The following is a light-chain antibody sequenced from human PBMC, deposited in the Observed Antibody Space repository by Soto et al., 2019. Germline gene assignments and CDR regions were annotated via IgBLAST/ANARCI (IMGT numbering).Light chain of an antibody. CDR2: GSS. Sequence: QTVVTQPPSVSGAPGQRVTISCTGSRTNIGGGYDVHWYQQLPGTAPKLLISGSSNRPSGVPDRFSGSKSGASASLAINGLQAEDEADYYCQSYDSRLTTYVFGSGTKVTVL. J-gene: IGLJ1*01. V-gene: IGLV1-40*03. CDR1: RTNIGGGYD. CDR3: QSYDSRLTTYV.